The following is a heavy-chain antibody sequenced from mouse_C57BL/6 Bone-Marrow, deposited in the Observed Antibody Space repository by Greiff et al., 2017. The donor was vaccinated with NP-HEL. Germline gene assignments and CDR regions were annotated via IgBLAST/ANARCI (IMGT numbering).Heavy chain of an antibody. Sequence: VQLQESGPGLVKPSQSLFLTCSITGFPFTSGYYWIWIRQSPGKPLECMGFITHSGETFYNPSLQSPISITRETSKNQFFLQLNSVTTEDTAMYYCAGDSSGYGDFDYWGQGTTLTVSS. V-gene: IGHV12-3*01. CDR2: ITHSGET. CDR1: GFPFTSGYY. CDR3: AGDSSGYGDFDY. D-gene: IGHD3-2*02. J-gene: IGHJ2*01.